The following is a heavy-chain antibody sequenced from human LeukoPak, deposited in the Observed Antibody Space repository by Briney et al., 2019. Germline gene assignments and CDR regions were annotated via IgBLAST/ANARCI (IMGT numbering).Heavy chain of an antibody. Sequence: PSETLSLTCTVSGASISNYYCSWIRQSAGKGLEWIGYIYYSGTTNYNPSLKSRVTISVDTSKNQFSLKLTSVTAADTAVYYCARSGSYGGHFDNWGQGTLVTVAS. J-gene: IGHJ4*02. D-gene: IGHD1-26*01. CDR1: GASISNYY. CDR3: ARSGSYGGHFDN. V-gene: IGHV4-59*08. CDR2: IYYSGTT.